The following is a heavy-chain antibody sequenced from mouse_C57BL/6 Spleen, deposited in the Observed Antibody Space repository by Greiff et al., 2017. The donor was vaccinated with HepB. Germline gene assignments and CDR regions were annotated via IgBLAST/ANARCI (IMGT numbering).Heavy chain of an antibody. D-gene: IGHD2-14*01. CDR2: IYPGDGDT. V-gene: IGHV1-82*01. CDR1: GYAFSSSW. Sequence: QVQLQQPGPELVKPGASVKISCKASGYAFSSSWMNWVKQRPGKGLEWIGRIYPGDGDTNYNGKFKGKATLTADKSSSTAYMQLSSLTSEDSAVYVCARSSYLLEDAMDYWGQGTSGTVSS. J-gene: IGHJ4*01. CDR3: ARSSYLLEDAMDY.